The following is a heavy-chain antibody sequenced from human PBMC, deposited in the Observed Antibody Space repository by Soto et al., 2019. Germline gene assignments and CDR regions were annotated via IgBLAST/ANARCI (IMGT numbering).Heavy chain of an antibody. D-gene: IGHD3-22*01. Sequence: GGSLRLSCAASGFTFSDYWMTWVRQAPGKGLEWVANIKQAGSEKYYVDSVKGRFTISTDSAKNSLYLQMNSLRAEDTAVYYCARGYYYDSSGYPDYWGQGTLVTVSS. V-gene: IGHV3-7*03. CDR3: ARGYYYDSSGYPDY. CDR1: GFTFSDYW. J-gene: IGHJ4*02. CDR2: IKQAGSEK.